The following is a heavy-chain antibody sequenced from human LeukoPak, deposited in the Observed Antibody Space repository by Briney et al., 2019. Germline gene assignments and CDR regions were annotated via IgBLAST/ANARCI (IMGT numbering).Heavy chain of an antibody. CDR1: GGSFSGYF. D-gene: IGHD2-2*02. CDR2: INHSGST. Sequence: PSETLSLTCAVYGGSFSGYFWSWIRQPPGKGLEWIGEINHSGSTNYNPSLKSRVTISVDTSKNQFSLKLSSVTAADTAVYYCARGRRYCSSTSCYTQKACYFDYWGQGTLVTVSS. V-gene: IGHV4-34*01. CDR3: ARGRRYCSSTSCYTQKACYFDY. J-gene: IGHJ4*02.